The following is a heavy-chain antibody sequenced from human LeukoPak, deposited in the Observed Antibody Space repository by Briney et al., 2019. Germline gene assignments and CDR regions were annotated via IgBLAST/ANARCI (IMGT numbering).Heavy chain of an antibody. CDR2: IWGDQRYK. D-gene: IGHD4-17*01. J-gene: IGHJ4*02. CDR3: ARDFPVRANDLGN. Sequence: PGGSLRLSCSASGFTFSSLGMHWVRQAPGKGLEWVAIIWGDQRYKHYADSVKGRFTISRDNSKNTLYLEMNSLRVEDTAVYYCARDFPVRANDLGNWGQGTLVTVSS. CDR1: GFTFSSLG. V-gene: IGHV3-33*08.